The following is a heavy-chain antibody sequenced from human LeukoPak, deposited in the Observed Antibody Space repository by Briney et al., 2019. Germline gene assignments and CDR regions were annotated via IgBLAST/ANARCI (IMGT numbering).Heavy chain of an antibody. CDR2: INSVGST. Sequence: PGGSLRLSCTASGFTFSSYAMNWVRQAPGKGLEWVSAINSVGSTYYADSVKGRFTISRDNSENTLCLQMDSLRAEDTAVYYCAKEGMTTVVTPVDFLQHWGQGTLVTVSS. V-gene: IGHV3-23*01. CDR3: AKEGMTTVVTPVDFLQH. D-gene: IGHD4-23*01. CDR1: GFTFSSYA. J-gene: IGHJ1*01.